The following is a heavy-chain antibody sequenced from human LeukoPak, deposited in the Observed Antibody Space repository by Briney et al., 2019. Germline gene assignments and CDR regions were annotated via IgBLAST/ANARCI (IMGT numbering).Heavy chain of an antibody. J-gene: IGHJ4*02. V-gene: IGHV4-34*01. CDR1: GGSFSGYY. CDR3: ARGTAWIQLWFSSNYFDY. D-gene: IGHD5-18*01. Sequence: SETLSLTCVVYGGSFSGYYWSWIRQPPGKGLEWIGEINHSGSTNYNPSLKSRVTISVDTSKNQFSLKLSSVTAADTAVYYCARGTAWIQLWFSSNYFDYWGQGTLVTVSS. CDR2: INHSGST.